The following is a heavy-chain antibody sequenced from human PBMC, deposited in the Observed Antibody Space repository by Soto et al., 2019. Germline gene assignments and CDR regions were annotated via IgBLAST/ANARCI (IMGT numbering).Heavy chain of an antibody. D-gene: IGHD3-3*01. CDR1: GYSFTSYW. CDR3: ARAFTIFGVVPYFDY. J-gene: IGHJ4*02. V-gene: IGHV5-51*03. CDR2: IYPGDSDT. Sequence: EVQLVQSGAEVKKPGESLQISCKGSGYSFTSYWIGWVRQMPGKGLEWMGIIYPGDSDTRYSPSFQGQVTISADKSISTAYLQWSSLKASDTAMYYCARAFTIFGVVPYFDYWGQGTLVTVSS.